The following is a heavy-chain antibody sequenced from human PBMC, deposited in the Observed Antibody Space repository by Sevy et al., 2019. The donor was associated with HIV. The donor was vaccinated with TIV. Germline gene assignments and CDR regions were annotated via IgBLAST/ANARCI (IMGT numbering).Heavy chain of an antibody. D-gene: IGHD3-10*01. CDR1: GFTVSSNY. CDR3: AKDRAYYYGSGSFY. CDR2: IYSGGST. V-gene: IGHV3-53*01. Sequence: GGSLRLSCAASGFTVSSNYMSWVRQAPGKGLEWVSVIYSGGSTYYADAVKGRFTISRDNSKNTLYLQMNSLRAEDTAVYYCAKDRAYYYGSGSFYWGQGTLVTVSS. J-gene: IGHJ4*02.